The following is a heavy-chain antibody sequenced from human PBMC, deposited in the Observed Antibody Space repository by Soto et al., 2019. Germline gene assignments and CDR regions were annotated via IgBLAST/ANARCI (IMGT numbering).Heavy chain of an antibody. Sequence: PGGSLRLSCAASGFTFSIYAMHWVRQAPGKGLEWLASISHDGNNRYYAGSVRGRFTISRDNSRNTLYLQMNSLRAEDTAVYYCARDHYFGSGSYGLDYWGPGTLVTVSS. V-gene: IGHV3-30-3*01. J-gene: IGHJ4*02. CDR2: ISHDGNNR. CDR3: ARDHYFGSGSYGLDY. CDR1: GFTFSIYA. D-gene: IGHD3-10*01.